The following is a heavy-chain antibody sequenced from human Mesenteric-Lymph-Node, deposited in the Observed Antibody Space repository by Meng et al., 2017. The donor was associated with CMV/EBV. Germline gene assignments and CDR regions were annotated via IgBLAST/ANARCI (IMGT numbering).Heavy chain of an antibody. J-gene: IGHJ4*02. CDR1: GFTFGDYA. D-gene: IGHD4-17*01. V-gene: IGHV3-49*04. Sequence: GESLKISCTASGFTFGDYAMSWVRQAPGKGLEWVGFIRSKAYGGTTEYAASVKGRFTISRDDSKSIAYLQMNSLKTEDTAVYYCARDPGDYASFYFDYWGQGTLVTVSS. CDR3: ARDPGDYASFYFDY. CDR2: IRSKAYGGTT.